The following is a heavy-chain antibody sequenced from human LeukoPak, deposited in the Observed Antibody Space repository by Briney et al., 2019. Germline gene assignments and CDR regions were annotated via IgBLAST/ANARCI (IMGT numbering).Heavy chain of an antibody. CDR1: GFTFSSYA. J-gene: IGHJ4*02. CDR3: ARDGLSSWYLGDLDY. Sequence: GGSLRLSCAASGFTFSSYAMSWVRQAPGKGLEWVSAISGSGGSTYYADSVKGRFTISRDNSKNTLYLQMNRLRAEDTAMFYCARDGLSSWYLGDLDYWGQGTLVTVSS. D-gene: IGHD6-13*01. V-gene: IGHV3-23*01. CDR2: ISGSGGST.